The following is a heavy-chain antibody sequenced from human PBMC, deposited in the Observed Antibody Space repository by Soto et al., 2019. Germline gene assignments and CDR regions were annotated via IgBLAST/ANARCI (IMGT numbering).Heavy chain of an antibody. CDR2: INDSGRT. D-gene: IGHD4-17*01. J-gene: IGHJ5*02. Sequence: SETLSLTCAVYGGSFSGYYWSWIRQPPGKGLEWIGEINDSGRTNYNPSLTSRVTISVDTSKNQFSLNLRSVTAADTAVYYCARETYGDYVGYFDPWGQGIQVTVSS. V-gene: IGHV4-34*01. CDR1: GGSFSGYY. CDR3: ARETYGDYVGYFDP.